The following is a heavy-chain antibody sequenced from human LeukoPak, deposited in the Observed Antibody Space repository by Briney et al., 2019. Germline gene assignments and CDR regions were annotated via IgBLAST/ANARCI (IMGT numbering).Heavy chain of an antibody. CDR2: IYHSGST. CDR1: GGSISSSNW. CDR3: ARDFIAVATNWFDP. V-gene: IGHV4-4*02. Sequence: SGTLSLTCAVSGGSISSSNWWSWVRQPPGKGLAWIGEIYHSGSTNYNPSLKSRVTISVDKSKNQFSLKLSSVTAADTAVYYCARDFIAVATNWFDPWGQGTLVTVSS. J-gene: IGHJ5*02. D-gene: IGHD6-19*01.